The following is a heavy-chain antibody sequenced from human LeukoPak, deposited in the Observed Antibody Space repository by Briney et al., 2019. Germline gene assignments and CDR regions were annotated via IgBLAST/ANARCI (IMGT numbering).Heavy chain of an antibody. V-gene: IGHV3-33*01. CDR3: ARYRDGYNYDY. CDR1: GFTFGSYG. Sequence: PGGSLRLSWAASGFTFGSYGMHWVRQAPGKGLEWEAVVWFDGSNKDYADSVKCRFTISRDNSKNTLYLQMNSLRAEDTAVYYCARYRDGYNYDYWGQGNLVTVSS. CDR2: VWFDGSNK. D-gene: IGHD5-24*01. J-gene: IGHJ4*02.